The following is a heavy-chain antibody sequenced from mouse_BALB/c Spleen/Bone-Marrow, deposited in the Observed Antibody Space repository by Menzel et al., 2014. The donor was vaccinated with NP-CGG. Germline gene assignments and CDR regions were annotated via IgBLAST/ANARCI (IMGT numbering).Heavy chain of an antibody. CDR1: GFNIKDTY. V-gene: IGHV14-3*02. CDR3: ARGDYYGGSVFAY. CDR2: IDPANGNT. D-gene: IGHD1-1*01. J-gene: IGHJ3*01. Sequence: EVQLQQSGADLVKPGASVKLSCTASGFNIKDTYMHWVKQRPEQGLEWIGRIDPANGNTKYDPKFQGKATITADTSSNTAYLQLSSLTSEDTAVYYCARGDYYGGSVFAYWGQGTLVTVSA.